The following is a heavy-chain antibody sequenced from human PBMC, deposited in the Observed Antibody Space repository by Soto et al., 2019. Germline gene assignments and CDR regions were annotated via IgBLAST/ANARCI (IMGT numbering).Heavy chain of an antibody. CDR2: ILYVGSNN. CDR3: ARDRYYYGSGSYPDPYGMDV. D-gene: IGHD3-10*01. Sequence: GGSLRLSCAASGFTFSSYGMHWVRQAPGKGLEWVAVILYVGSNNYYADSVKGRFTISRDNSKNTLYLQMNSLGAEDTAVYYCARDRYYYGSGSYPDPYGMDVWGQGTTVTVSS. J-gene: IGHJ6*02. CDR1: GFTFSSYG. V-gene: IGHV3-33*01.